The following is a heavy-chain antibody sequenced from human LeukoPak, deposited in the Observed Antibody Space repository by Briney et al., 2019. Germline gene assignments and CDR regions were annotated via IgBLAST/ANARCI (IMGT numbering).Heavy chain of an antibody. J-gene: IGHJ6*03. Sequence: SETLSLTCTVSHGSIISSSYSWGWIRQPPGKGLEWIGTISSTISYTGSTYYNPSLESRVTISVDTSKNQFSLRLSSVTAADTAIYYCARDRGDHTDYYYYMDVWGKGTTVTVSS. CDR1: HGSIISSSYS. V-gene: IGHV4-39*07. D-gene: IGHD3-10*01. CDR2: ISSTISYTGST. CDR3: ARDRGDHTDYYYYMDV.